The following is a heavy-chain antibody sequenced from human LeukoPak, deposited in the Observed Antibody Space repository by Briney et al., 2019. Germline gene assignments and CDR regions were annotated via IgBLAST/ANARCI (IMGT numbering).Heavy chain of an antibody. CDR2: IYYSGST. V-gene: IGHV4-59*01. CDR1: GGSITRYY. Sequence: SEALSLTCRLSGGSITRYYWGWIRQPPGKGLEGIGYIYYSGSTNYNPSLKSRVTIAVDTSTNQFSLKLSSVTAADTAVYYCARGGIAAAALVHLDYWGQGTLVTVSS. D-gene: IGHD6-13*01. J-gene: IGHJ4*02. CDR3: ARGGIAAAALVHLDY.